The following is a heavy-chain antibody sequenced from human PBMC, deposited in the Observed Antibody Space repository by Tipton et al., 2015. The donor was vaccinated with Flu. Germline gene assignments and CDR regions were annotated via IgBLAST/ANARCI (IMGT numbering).Heavy chain of an antibody. V-gene: IGHV3-30*18. J-gene: IGHJ6*02. CDR1: GFTLSNYA. D-gene: IGHD4-17*01. CDR3: AKALQLNYGDFPDSYSYYYGMDL. CDR2: ISYDGSNQ. Sequence: SLRLSCTASGFTLSNYAMHWVRQVPGKGLEWVALISYDGSNQYYGDSVKGRITISRDNSKNTLYLQTNSLRVEDTAVYYCAKALQLNYGDFPDSYSYYYGMDLWGQGTTVTVSS.